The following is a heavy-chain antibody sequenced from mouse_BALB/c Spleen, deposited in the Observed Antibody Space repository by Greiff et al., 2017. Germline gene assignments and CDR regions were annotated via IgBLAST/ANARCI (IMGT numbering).Heavy chain of an antibody. CDR2: ISSGGSYT. V-gene: IGHV5-6-4*01. D-gene: IGHD1-2*01. J-gene: IGHJ3*01. CDR1: GFTFSSYT. CDR3: TREGPLTTATFAY. Sequence: EVKLVESGGGLVKPGGSLKLSCAASGFTFSSYTMSWVRQTPEKRLEWVATISSGGSYTYYPDSVKGRFTISRDNAKNTLYLQMSSLKSEDTAMYYCTREGPLTTATFAYWGQGTLVTVSA.